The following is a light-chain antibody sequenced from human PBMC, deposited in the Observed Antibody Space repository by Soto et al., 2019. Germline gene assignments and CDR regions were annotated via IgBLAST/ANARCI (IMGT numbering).Light chain of an antibody. CDR1: RSNIGAGND. J-gene: IGLJ1*01. CDR3: QSYDSSLSAYV. V-gene: IGLV1-40*01. Sequence: QSVLTQPPSVSGAPGQRVNISCAGSRSNIGAGNDVHWYQHLPGTAPQLLIYANINRPSGVPDRFSGSKSGTSASLAITGLXAEDEADYYCQSYDSSLSAYVFGTGTKVTVL. CDR2: ANI.